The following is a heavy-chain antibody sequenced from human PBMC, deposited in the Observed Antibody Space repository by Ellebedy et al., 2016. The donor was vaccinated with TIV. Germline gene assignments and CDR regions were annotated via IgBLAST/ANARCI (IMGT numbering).Heavy chain of an antibody. Sequence: GESLKISCAASGFTFSHYTMNWVRQAPGKGLEWVSSISTSGSYIYYADSLKGRFTISRDSAKNSLFLQMNSLRAEDTAVYYCARGGRDKYVMDVWGQGTTVTVSS. CDR1: GFTFSHYT. CDR3: ARGGRDKYVMDV. J-gene: IGHJ6*02. V-gene: IGHV3-21*01. D-gene: IGHD5-24*01. CDR2: ISTSGSYI.